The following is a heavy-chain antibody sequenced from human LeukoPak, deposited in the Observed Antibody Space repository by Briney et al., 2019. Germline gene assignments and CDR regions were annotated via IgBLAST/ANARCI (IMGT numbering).Heavy chain of an antibody. CDR2: IYYSGST. Sequence: PSETLSLTCTVSGGSISSYYWSWIRQPPGKGLEWIGYIYYSGSTNYNPSLKSRVTISVDTSKNQFSLTLSSVTAADTAVYYCARALYSSGHLDYWGQGTLVTVSS. CDR3: ARALYSSGHLDY. D-gene: IGHD6-19*01. CDR1: GGSISSYY. J-gene: IGHJ4*02. V-gene: IGHV4-59*01.